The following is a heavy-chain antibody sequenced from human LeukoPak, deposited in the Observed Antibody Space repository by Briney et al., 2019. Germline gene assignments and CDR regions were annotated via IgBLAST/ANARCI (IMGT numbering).Heavy chain of an antibody. Sequence: SETLSLTCTVSGGSISSYYWSWIRQPPGKGLEWIGRIHTSGSTNYKFSLKSRVTMSVDTSKNQFSLKLNSVTAADTAVYYCARDVYYYGSGSYFLDYWGQGTLVTVSS. V-gene: IGHV4-4*07. D-gene: IGHD3-10*01. CDR2: IHTSGST. CDR3: ARDVYYYGSGSYFLDY. CDR1: GGSISSYY. J-gene: IGHJ4*02.